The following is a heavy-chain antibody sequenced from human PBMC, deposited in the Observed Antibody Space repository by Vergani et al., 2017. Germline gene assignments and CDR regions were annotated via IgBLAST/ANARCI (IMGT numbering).Heavy chain of an antibody. CDR3: ARAYSSGWYGDAFDI. Sequence: QLQLQESGSGLVKPSQTLSLTCAVYGGSFSGYYWSWIRQPPGKGLEWIGEINHSGSTNYNPSLKSRVTISVDTSKNQFSLKLSSVTAADTAVYYCARAYSSGWYGDAFDIWGQGTMVTVSS. CDR1: GGSFSGYY. J-gene: IGHJ3*02. V-gene: IGHV4-34*09. CDR2: INHSGST. D-gene: IGHD6-19*01.